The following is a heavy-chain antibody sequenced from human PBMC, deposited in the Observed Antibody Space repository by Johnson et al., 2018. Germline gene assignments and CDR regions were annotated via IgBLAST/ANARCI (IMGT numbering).Heavy chain of an antibody. Sequence: QVQLVESGGGLVKPGGSLRLSCAASGFTFSDYYMSWIRQAPGKGLEWVSYISSSGSTIYYADSVKGRFTISRDNAKNSLYLQMNSLRAEDTALYYCAKDQRAVAMGPRAFDIWGQGTMVTVSS. CDR2: ISSSGSTI. D-gene: IGHD6-19*01. V-gene: IGHV3-11*01. CDR1: GFTFSDYY. CDR3: AKDQRAVAMGPRAFDI. J-gene: IGHJ3*02.